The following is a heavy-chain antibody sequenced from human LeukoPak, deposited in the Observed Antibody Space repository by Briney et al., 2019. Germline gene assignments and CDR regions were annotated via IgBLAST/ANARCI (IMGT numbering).Heavy chain of an antibody. CDR1: DGSITRSSYY. CDR2: IYYSGIT. Sequence: NPSETLSPTCTVSDGSITRSSYYWGWIRQTPGEGLDWIGSIYYSGITYYNPSLQGRVTMSVDTSKNQFSLKLNSVTVADTAVYYCARLRVTTGFDYWDQGIPVTVSS. J-gene: IGHJ4*02. V-gene: IGHV4-39*01. D-gene: IGHD2-21*02. CDR3: ARLRVTTGFDY.